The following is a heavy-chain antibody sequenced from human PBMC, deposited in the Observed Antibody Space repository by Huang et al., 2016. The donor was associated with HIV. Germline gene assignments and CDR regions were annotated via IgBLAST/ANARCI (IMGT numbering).Heavy chain of an antibody. CDR2: IKHSGTT. J-gene: IGHJ3*02. V-gene: IGHV4-34*02. Sequence: VQLQQWGASLLKPSETLSLTCAVSGGTFTGYFWGWVRQAPGQGLEWIAEIKHSGTTSYNPSLKSRVSMSVDVSNNQFSLSLKSVTAADTAVYFCVRCPGYYFEPSRYFDAFDIWGPGTMVTVS. D-gene: IGHD3-22*01. CDR3: VRCPGYYFEPSRYFDAFDI. CDR1: GGTFTGYF.